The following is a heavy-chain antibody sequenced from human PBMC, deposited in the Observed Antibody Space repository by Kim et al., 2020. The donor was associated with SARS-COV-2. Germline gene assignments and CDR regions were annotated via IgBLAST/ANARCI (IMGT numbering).Heavy chain of an antibody. Sequence: GGSMRLSCAASGFTFSSYAMSWVRQAPGKGLEWVSAISGSGGSTYYADSVKGRFTISRDNSKNTLYLQMNSLRAEDTAVYYCAKGHGDGWGGAADWGQGTLVTVSS. D-gene: IGHD2-21*02. CDR2: ISGSGGST. V-gene: IGHV3-23*01. J-gene: IGHJ4*02. CDR1: GFTFSSYA. CDR3: AKGHGDGWGGAAD.